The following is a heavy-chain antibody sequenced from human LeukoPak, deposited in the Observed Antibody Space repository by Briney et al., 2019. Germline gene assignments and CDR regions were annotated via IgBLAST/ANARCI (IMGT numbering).Heavy chain of an antibody. CDR3: AREGDGSGSYYWADYYYYYMDV. CDR2: IIPIFGTA. D-gene: IGHD3-10*01. J-gene: IGHJ6*03. CDR1: GGTFSSYA. Sequence: SVKVSCKASGGTFSSYAISWVQQAPGQGLEWMGRIIPIFGTANYAQKFQGRVTITTDESTSTAYMELSSLRSEDTAVYYGAREGDGSGSYYWADYYYYYMDVWGKGTTVTVSS. V-gene: IGHV1-69*05.